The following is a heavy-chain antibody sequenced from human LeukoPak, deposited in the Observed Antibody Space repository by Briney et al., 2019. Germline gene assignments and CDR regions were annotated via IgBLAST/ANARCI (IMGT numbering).Heavy chain of an antibody. CDR3: AKDINPGHRAAAGLEY. Sequence: GGSLRLSCAAAGFTFDDYAMHWVRQAPGKGLEWVSGISWNSGSIGYGGSVKGRFTISRDNAKNSLYLQMNSLRAEDTALYYCAKDINPGHRAAAGLEYWGQGTLVTVSS. D-gene: IGHD6-13*01. CDR2: ISWNSGSI. V-gene: IGHV3-9*01. CDR1: GFTFDDYA. J-gene: IGHJ4*02.